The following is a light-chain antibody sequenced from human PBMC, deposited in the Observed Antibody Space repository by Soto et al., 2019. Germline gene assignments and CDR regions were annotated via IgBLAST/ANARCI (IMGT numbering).Light chain of an antibody. V-gene: IGLV2-14*01. CDR1: SSDVGGYNY. J-gene: IGLJ1*01. Sequence: QSVLTQPASVSGSPGQSITISCTGTSSDVGGYNYVSWYQQHPGKAPKLMIYDVSNRPSGVSNRFSGSKSGNTASLTISGLQAGDEADYYCSSYTSLTTLAFGTATKVTDL. CDR3: SSYTSLTTLA. CDR2: DVS.